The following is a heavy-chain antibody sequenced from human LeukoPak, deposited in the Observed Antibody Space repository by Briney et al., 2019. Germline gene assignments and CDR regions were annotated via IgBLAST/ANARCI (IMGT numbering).Heavy chain of an antibody. CDR3: ARDPYGDSIFDY. D-gene: IGHD4-17*01. V-gene: IGHV3-30*04. CDR1: GFTFSSYA. Sequence: PGGSLRLSCAASGFTFSSYAMHWVRQAPGKGLGWVAVISYDGSNKCYADSVKGRFTISRDNSKNTLYLQMNSLRAEDTAVYYCARDPYGDSIFDYWGQGTLVTVSS. J-gene: IGHJ4*02. CDR2: ISYDGSNK.